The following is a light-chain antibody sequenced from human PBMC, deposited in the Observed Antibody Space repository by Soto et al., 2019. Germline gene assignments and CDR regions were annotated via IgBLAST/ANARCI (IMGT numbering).Light chain of an antibody. V-gene: IGLV2-8*01. CDR3: SSYAGSNGLL. CDR1: SSDIGGYNF. CDR2: EVS. Sequence: QSVLTQPPSASGSPGQSVTISCTGTSSDIGGYNFVSWYQQHPGKVPKIIIYEVSKRPSGVPGRFSGSKSGNTASLTVSGLQTEDEADYYCSSYAGSNGLLFGRGTKLTVL. J-gene: IGLJ3*02.